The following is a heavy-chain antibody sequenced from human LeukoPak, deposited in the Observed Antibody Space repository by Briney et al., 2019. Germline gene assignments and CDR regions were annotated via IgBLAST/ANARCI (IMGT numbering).Heavy chain of an antibody. CDR1: GFTFSSYW. V-gene: IGHV3-7*03. CDR3: AKGWFGGKYFDY. J-gene: IGHJ4*02. Sequence: GGSLRLSCAASGFTFSSYWMSWVRQAPGKGLEWVASIKHDESEEYYVDSVKGRFTISRDNAKNSLYLQMNSLRAEDTAMYYCAKGWFGGKYFDYWGQGTLVTVSS. CDR2: IKHDESEE. D-gene: IGHD3-10*01.